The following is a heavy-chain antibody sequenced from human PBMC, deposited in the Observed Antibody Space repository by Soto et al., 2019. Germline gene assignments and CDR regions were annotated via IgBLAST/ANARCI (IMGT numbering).Heavy chain of an antibody. CDR1: GFSLSNARMG. CDR2: IFSNDEK. Sequence: SGPTLVNPTETLTLTCTVSGFSLSNARMGVSWIRQPPGKALEWLAHIFSNDEKSYSTSLKSRLIISKDTSKSQVVLTMTNMDPVDTATYYCARIPPVYGDYVLHYFDYWGQGTLVTVSS. CDR3: ARIPPVYGDYVLHYFDY. V-gene: IGHV2-26*01. J-gene: IGHJ4*02. D-gene: IGHD4-17*01.